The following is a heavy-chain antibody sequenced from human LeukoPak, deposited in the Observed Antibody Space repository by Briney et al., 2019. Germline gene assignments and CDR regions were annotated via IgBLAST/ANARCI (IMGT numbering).Heavy chain of an antibody. CDR1: GFTFSSCG. J-gene: IGHJ6*03. Sequence: PGGSLRLSCAASGFTFSSCGMHWVRQAPGKGLEWVAFIRYDGSNKYYADSVKGRFTISRDNSKNTLYLQMNSLRAEDTAVYYCAKGSKGVVFTRVYYMDVWGKGTTVTISS. CDR3: AKGSKGVVFTRVYYMDV. CDR2: IRYDGSNK. V-gene: IGHV3-30*02. D-gene: IGHD3-3*01.